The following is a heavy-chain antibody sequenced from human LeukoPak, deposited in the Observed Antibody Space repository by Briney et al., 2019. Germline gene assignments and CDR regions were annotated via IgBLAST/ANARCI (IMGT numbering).Heavy chain of an antibody. Sequence: KTSETLSLTCTVSGGSISSYQWSWIRQPPGKGLEWIGYISYSGFTNYNPSLKSRVTISLDTSKNQFSLKLTSVTAADTAVCYCAGHHPRNTVDFWGQGTLVTVSS. CDR3: AGHHPRNTVDF. CDR1: GGSISSYQ. D-gene: IGHD2/OR15-2a*01. CDR2: ISYSGFT. J-gene: IGHJ4*02. V-gene: IGHV4-59*08.